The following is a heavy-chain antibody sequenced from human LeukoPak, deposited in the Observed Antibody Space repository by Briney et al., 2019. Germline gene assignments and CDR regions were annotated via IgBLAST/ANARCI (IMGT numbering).Heavy chain of an antibody. J-gene: IGHJ4*02. Sequence: SETLSLTCTVSGGSISSYYWSWIRQPPGKGLEWIGYIYYSGSTNYNPSLKSRVTISVDTSKNQFSLKLSSVTAADTAVYYCARSPYFDHYFDHWGQGTLVTVSS. CDR3: ARSPYFDHYFDH. V-gene: IGHV4-59*08. D-gene: IGHD3-9*01. CDR1: GGSISSYY. CDR2: IYYSGST.